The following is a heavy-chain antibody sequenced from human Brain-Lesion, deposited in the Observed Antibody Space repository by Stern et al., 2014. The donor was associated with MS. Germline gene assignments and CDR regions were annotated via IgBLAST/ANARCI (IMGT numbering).Heavy chain of an antibody. CDR2: IYYSGFT. D-gene: IGHD1-26*01. J-gene: IGHJ4*02. CDR3: ARHDSVPRPSQLYSARDRGPGYFDY. Sequence: VHLVESGPGLVKPSETLSLTYTVSGGSISSSTYYWAWIRQPPGKGLEWIGNIYYSGFTYYNPHLKSRVTISVDMSKNQFSLKLSSVTAADTAIYYCARHDSVPRPSQLYSARDRGPGYFDYWGQGTLVTVSS. CDR1: GGSISSSTYY. V-gene: IGHV4-39*01.